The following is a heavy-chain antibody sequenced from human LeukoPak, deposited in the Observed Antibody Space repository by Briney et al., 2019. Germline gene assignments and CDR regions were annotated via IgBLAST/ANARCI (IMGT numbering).Heavy chain of an antibody. CDR1: GFTFSSSA. J-gene: IGHJ4*02. V-gene: IGHV3-23*01. Sequence: GGSLRLSCAASGFTFSSSAMSWVRQAPGKGLEWVSAISNNGGYTYYADSVQGRFTISRDNSKSTLCLQMNSLRAEDTAVYYCARETALLAAGTLDYWGQGTLVTVSS. CDR3: ARETALLAAGTLDY. D-gene: IGHD6-13*01. CDR2: ISNNGGYT.